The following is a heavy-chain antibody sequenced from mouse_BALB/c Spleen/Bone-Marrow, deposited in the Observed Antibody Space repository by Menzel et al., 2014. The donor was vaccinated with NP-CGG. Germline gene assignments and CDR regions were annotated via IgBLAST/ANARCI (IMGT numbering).Heavy chain of an antibody. V-gene: IGHV1-7*01. CDR2: INPSTGYT. D-gene: IGHD2-14*01. Sequence: VQLVESGAELAKPGASVKMSCKASGYTFTSYWMHWVKQRPGQGLEWIGYINPSTGYTEYNQKFKDKATLTADKSSSTAYMQLSSLTSEDSAVYYCARLYRDDGSSWFAYWAQGTLVTVSA. CDR1: GYTFTSYW. CDR3: ARLYRDDGSSWFAY. J-gene: IGHJ3*01.